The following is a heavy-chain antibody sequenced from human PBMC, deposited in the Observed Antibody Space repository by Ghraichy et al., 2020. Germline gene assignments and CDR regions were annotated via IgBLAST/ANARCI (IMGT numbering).Heavy chain of an antibody. CDR1: GDSIISNNW. D-gene: IGHD5-24*01. CDR2: IFHSGST. CDR3: TREIDQMRYFDS. Sequence: SETLSLTCAVSGDSIISNNWWSWVRQPPGKGLEWIGEIFHSGSTNYNPSLKSRITISLDKSKNQFSLKITSVTAADTAVYYCTREIDQMRYFDSWGQGTLVTVSS. V-gene: IGHV4-4*02. J-gene: IGHJ4*02.